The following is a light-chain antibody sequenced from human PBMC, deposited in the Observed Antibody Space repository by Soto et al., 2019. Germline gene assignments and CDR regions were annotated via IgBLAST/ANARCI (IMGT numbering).Light chain of an antibody. CDR1: QSLLYSSNNKNY. V-gene: IGKV4-1*01. Sequence: IVMTQSPDSLAVSLGERATINCKSSQSLLYSSNNKNYLAWYQQKPGQPPKLLIYWASTRESGVPDRFSGSGSGTDFTLTISSLQAEDVAVYYCQQYYSNPELTFXGGTKVDIK. CDR3: QQYYSNPELT. CDR2: WAS. J-gene: IGKJ4*01.